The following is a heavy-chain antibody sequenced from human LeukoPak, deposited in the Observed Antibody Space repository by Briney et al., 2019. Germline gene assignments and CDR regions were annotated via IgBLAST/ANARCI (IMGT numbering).Heavy chain of an antibody. J-gene: IGHJ4*02. CDR1: GDSVSSNIGA. CDR3: ARGDSTGYSYGLYYFDY. CDR2: TYYRSKWYN. D-gene: IGHD5-18*01. Sequence: RSQTLSLTCAISGDSVSSNIGAWNWIRQSPSRGLEWLGRTYYRSKWYNDYAVSVKSRININPDTTKNQFSLQLTSVTPEDTAVYYCARGDSTGYSYGLYYFDYWGQGTLVTVSS. V-gene: IGHV6-1*01.